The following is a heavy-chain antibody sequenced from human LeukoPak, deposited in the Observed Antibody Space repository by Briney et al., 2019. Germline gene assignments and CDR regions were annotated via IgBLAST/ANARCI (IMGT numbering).Heavy chain of an antibody. CDR1: GGSISSGSYY. J-gene: IGHJ5*02. CDR2: IYISGST. CDR3: ARAPPYYDFWSGHDWFDP. D-gene: IGHD3-3*01. V-gene: IGHV4-61*02. Sequence: SETLSLTCTVSGGSISSGSYYWSRIRQPAGKGLEWIGRIYISGSTNYNPSLKSRVTISVDTSKNQFSLKLSSVTAADTAVYYCARAPPYYDFWSGHDWFDPWGQGTLVTVSS.